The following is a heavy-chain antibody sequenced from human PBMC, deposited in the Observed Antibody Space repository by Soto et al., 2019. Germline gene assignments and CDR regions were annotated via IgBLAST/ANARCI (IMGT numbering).Heavy chain of an antibody. CDR1: GGSFSGYY. Sequence: PSETLSLTCAVYGGSFSGYYWSWIRQPPGKGLEWIGEINHSGSTNYNPSLKSRVTISVDTSKNQFSLKLSSVTAADTAVYYCAGGDPLDNWFDPWGQGTLVTVSS. V-gene: IGHV4-34*01. J-gene: IGHJ5*02. CDR2: INHSGST. CDR3: AGGDPLDNWFDP.